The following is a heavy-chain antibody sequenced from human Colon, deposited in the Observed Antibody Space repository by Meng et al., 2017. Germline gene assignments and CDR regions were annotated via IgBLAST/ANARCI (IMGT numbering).Heavy chain of an antibody. CDR1: GYTFTGYY. CDR3: ARDQKYSFGTYFFDF. Sequence: VQLGESWEAVNKPGAPGKVSDRPTGYTFTGYYMHWVRQAPGQGLEWVGWITAHSGSTNYAQKFQGRVTMTTDTSTNTAYMELRSLGSDDTAVYYCARDQKYSFGTYFFDFWGQGTLVTVSS. J-gene: IGHJ4*02. D-gene: IGHD5-18*01. CDR2: ITAHSGST. V-gene: IGHV1-2*02.